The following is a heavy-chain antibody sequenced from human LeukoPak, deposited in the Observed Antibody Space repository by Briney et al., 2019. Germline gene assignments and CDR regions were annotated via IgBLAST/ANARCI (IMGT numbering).Heavy chain of an antibody. V-gene: IGHV4-61*02. CDR1: GGSISSGSYY. J-gene: IGHJ6*03. CDR3: ARVSCSSTSCLYYYYMDV. CDR2: IYTSGST. Sequence: SQTLSLTCTVSGGSISSGSYYWSWIRQPAGKGLEWIGRIYTSGSTNYNPSLKSRVTISVDTSKNQFSLKLSSVTAADTAVYYCARVSCSSTSCLYYYYMDVWGKGTTVTVSS. D-gene: IGHD2-2*01.